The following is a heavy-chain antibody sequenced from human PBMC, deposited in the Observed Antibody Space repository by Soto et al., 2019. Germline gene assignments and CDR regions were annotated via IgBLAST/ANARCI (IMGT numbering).Heavy chain of an antibody. CDR2: ISSSSSTI. CDR3: ARGRVAARPGGIVSSWFDP. D-gene: IGHD6-6*01. V-gene: IGHV3-48*01. J-gene: IGHJ5*02. Sequence: GGSLRLSCAASGFTFSSYSMNWVRQAPGKGLEWVSYISSSSSTIYYADSVKGRFTISRDNAKNSLYLQMNSLRAEDTAVYYCARGRVAARPGGIVSSWFDPWGQGTLVTVSS. CDR1: GFTFSSYS.